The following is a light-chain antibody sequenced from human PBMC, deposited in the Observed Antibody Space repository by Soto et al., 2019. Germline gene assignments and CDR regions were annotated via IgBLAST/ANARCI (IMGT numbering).Light chain of an antibody. J-gene: IGKJ1*01. V-gene: IGKV1-39*01. CDR3: QQSYSTTWT. CDR1: QGISGY. CDR2: AAS. Sequence: DIQMTQCPSIRSSSFGDRVTITWRASQGISGYLAWYQQKPGKAPKLLIYAASTLQSGVPSRFSGSGSGTDGTITISSLKTEDGSTYSCQQSYSTTWTFGQGTKVDI.